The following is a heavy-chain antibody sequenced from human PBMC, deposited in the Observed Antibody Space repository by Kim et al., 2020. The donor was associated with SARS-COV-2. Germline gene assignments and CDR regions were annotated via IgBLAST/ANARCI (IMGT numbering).Heavy chain of an antibody. Sequence: GGSLRLSCVASGFNFNIYAMNWVRQAPGKGLEWVSAISGSGGATKYADSVKGRITISRDNSKNTVYLQMNNLRVDDTAVYYCAKDFKNSGGGYYYYYGLDVWGQGTTVTVSS. V-gene: IGHV3-23*01. J-gene: IGHJ6*02. CDR2: ISGSGGAT. CDR3: AKDFKNSGGGYYYYYGLDV. D-gene: IGHD6-19*01. CDR1: GFNFNIYA.